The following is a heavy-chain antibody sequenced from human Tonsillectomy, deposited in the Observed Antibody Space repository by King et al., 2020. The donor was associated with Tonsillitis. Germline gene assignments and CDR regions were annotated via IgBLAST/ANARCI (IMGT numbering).Heavy chain of an antibody. J-gene: IGHJ2*01. CDR1: GFSLTTSGVG. D-gene: IGHD3-10*01. V-gene: IGHV2-5*01. Sequence: TLKESDPTLVKPTQTLTLTCTFSGFSLTTSGVGVGWVRQPPGKALEWLALIYWNDDKRYSPSLKSRLTITKDTSKNQVVLTMTNMDPVDTATYYCVHSDPMGWYFDLWGRGTLVTVSS. CDR2: IYWNDDK. CDR3: VHSDPMGWYFDL.